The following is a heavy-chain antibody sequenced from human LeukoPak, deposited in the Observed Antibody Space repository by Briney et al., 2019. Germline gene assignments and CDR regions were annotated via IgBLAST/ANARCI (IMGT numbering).Heavy chain of an antibody. V-gene: IGHV3-21*01. CDR3: AKGAGRQQLDQNY. D-gene: IGHD6-13*01. CDR2: ISSSSSYI. J-gene: IGHJ4*02. Sequence: GGSLRLSCAASGFTFSSYSMNWVRQAPGKGLEWVSSISSSSSYIYYADSVKGRFTISRDNAKNSLYLQMNSLRVEDTAVYYCAKGAGRQQLDQNYWGQGILVTVSS. CDR1: GFTFSSYS.